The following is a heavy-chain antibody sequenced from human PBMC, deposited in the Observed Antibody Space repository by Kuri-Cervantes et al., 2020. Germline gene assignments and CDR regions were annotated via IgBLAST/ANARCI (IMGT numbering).Heavy chain of an antibody. CDR3: ATYSSSWYVFDY. CDR1: GGSFSSYY. V-gene: IGHV4-59*01. CDR2: IYYSGST. J-gene: IGHJ4*02. Sequence: SETLSLTCAVYGGSFSSYYWSWIRQPPGKGLEWIGYIYYSGSTNYNPSLKSRVTISVDTSKNQFSLKLSSVTAADTAVYYCATYSSSWYVFDYWGQETLVTVSS. D-gene: IGHD6-13*01.